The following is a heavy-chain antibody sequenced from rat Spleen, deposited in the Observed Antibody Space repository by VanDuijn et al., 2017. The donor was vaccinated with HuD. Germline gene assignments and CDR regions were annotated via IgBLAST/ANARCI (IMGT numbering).Heavy chain of an antibody. Sequence: QVQLKESGPGLVQPSQTLSLTCTVSGLSLTSNSVSWIRQPPGKGLEWMGGIWSNGVTDYNSASKSRLSISRDTSKSQVFLKMNSLQTEDTAMYFCARSYPGVMDAWGQGTSVTVSS. D-gene: IGHD1-4*01. CDR2: IWSNGVT. J-gene: IGHJ4*01. CDR3: ARSYPGVMDA. CDR1: GLSLTSNS. V-gene: IGHV2-47*01.